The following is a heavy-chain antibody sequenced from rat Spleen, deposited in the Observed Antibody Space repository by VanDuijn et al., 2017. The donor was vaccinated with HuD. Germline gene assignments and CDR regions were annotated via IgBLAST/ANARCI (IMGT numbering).Heavy chain of an antibody. CDR2: ITNASGRT. V-gene: IGHV5-31*01. J-gene: IGHJ2*01. D-gene: IGHD2-1*01. Sequence: EVQLVESGGGLVQPGGSLKLSCVASGFTFNNYWMTWIRQAPGKGLEWVASITNASGRTYYPDSVKGRFTVSRDNAKSTLYLQMDSLRSEDTATYYCARHTLGYWGQGVMVTVSS. CDR3: ARHTLGY. CDR1: GFTFNNYW.